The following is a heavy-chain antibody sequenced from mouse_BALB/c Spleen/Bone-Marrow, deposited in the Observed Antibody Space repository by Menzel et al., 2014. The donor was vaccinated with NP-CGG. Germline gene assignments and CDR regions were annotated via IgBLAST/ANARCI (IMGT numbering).Heavy chain of an antibody. Sequence: VQGVESGAELVKPGASVKLSCKASGYTFTIYWMHWVKQRPGQGLEWIGEIDPSDSDANYNQKFKGKATLTVDKSSTTAYMQLSSLTSEDSAVYYCARRNYYGSHYWYFDVWGAGTTVTVSS. D-gene: IGHD1-1*01. CDR2: IDPSDSDA. J-gene: IGHJ1*01. V-gene: IGHV1-69*02. CDR3: ARRNYYGSHYWYFDV. CDR1: GYTFTIYW.